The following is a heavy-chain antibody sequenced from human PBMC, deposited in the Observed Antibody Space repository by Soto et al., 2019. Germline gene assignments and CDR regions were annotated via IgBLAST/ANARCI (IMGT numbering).Heavy chain of an antibody. CDR1: DASVWSDSYF. V-gene: IGHV4-61*01. J-gene: IGHJ4*02. CDR3: ARIVVGVTVDL. D-gene: IGHD1-26*01. CDR2: ISHTGDT. Sequence: QVQLRESGPGLLKPSETLSLTCTVSDASVWSDSYFWTWIRQPPGKGLEWIAYISHTGDTNYNPSPKRPVPLSIGPSRNQFSLAGASVTAWDTAVYFCARIVVGVTVDLWGQGSLVTVSS.